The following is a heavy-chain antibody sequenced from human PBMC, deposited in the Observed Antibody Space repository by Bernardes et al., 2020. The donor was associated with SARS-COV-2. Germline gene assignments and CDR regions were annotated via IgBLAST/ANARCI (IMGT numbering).Heavy chain of an antibody. D-gene: IGHD3-16*01. V-gene: IGHV3-74*01. Sequence: GGSLRLSCAVSGFTLSSYWMYWVRQVPGKGLVCVSRINSDGTITNYADSVKGRFTISMDTAKNTLYLQMNSLRAEDTAVYYCASQLGVGYWGQGTLVTVSS. CDR3: ASQLGVGY. CDR2: INSDGTIT. CDR1: GFTLSSYW. J-gene: IGHJ4*02.